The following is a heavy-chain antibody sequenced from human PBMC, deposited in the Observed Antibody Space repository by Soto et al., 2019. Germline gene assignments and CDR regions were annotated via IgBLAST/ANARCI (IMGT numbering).Heavy chain of an antibody. V-gene: IGHV3-23*01. CDR2: ISASGGST. Sequence: EVQLLESGGGWLNPGGPLGLSCEAPGLPFTPMPMPWAPRAPGKGLEWVSSISASGGSTHYADSVKGRFIISRDNSKTTLYLQMDSLRVEDTAVYYCARRPAQSNTWGQGTLVTVSS. J-gene: IGHJ5*02. CDR1: GLPFTPMP. CDR3: ARRPAQSNT.